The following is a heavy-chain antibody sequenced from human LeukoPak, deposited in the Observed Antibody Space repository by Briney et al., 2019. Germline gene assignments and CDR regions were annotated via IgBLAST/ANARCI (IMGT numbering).Heavy chain of an antibody. Sequence: GGSLRLSCAASGFTFSDYYMSWIRQAPGKGLEWVPYISSSGSTIYYADSVKGRFTISRDNAKNSLYLQMNSLRAKDTAVYYCARKKYSSSWVDYWGQGTLVTVSS. CDR2: ISSSGSTI. V-gene: IGHV3-11*01. J-gene: IGHJ4*02. CDR1: GFTFSDYY. CDR3: ARKKYSSSWVDY. D-gene: IGHD6-13*01.